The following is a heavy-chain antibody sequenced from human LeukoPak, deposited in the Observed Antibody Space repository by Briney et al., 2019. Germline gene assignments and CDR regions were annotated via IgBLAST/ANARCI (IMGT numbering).Heavy chain of an antibody. CDR1: GYTFTCYG. CDR3: ARDSGLSSYYGMDV. CDR2: ISAYNGNT. D-gene: IGHD3-10*01. Sequence: GASVKVSCKASGYTFTCYGISWVRQAPGQGLEWMGWISAYNGNTNYAQRLQGRVTMTTDTSTSTAYMELRSLRSDDTAVYYCARDSGLSSYYGMDVWGQGTTVTVSS. V-gene: IGHV1-18*01. J-gene: IGHJ6*02.